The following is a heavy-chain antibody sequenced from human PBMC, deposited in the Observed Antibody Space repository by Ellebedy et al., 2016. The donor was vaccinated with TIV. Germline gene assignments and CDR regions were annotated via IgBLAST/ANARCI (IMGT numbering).Heavy chain of an antibody. CDR1: GYSFTSYW. D-gene: IGHD2-15*01. V-gene: IGHV5-51*01. CDR2: IYPGDSDT. Sequence: KVSCKGSGYSFTSYWIGWVRQMPGKGLEWMGIIYPGDSDTRYSPSFQGQVTISADKSISTAYLQWSSLKASDTAMYYCARRGYCSGGSCYVDVWFDPWGQGTLVTVSS. CDR3: ARRGYCSGGSCYVDVWFDP. J-gene: IGHJ5*02.